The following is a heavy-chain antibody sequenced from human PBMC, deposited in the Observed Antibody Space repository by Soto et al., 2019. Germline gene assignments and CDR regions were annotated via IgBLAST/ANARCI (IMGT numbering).Heavy chain of an antibody. CDR2: INSDETST. Sequence: GGSLRLSCAASGFTFSSYWMHWVRQAPGKGLVWVSLINSDETSTIYVDSVKGRFTISRDNARNTLYLQMNSLRAEDTAVYYCARSRGVIGNNMDVWGQGTTVTVSS. J-gene: IGHJ6*02. CDR1: GFTFSSYW. V-gene: IGHV3-74*01. D-gene: IGHD3-10*01. CDR3: ARSRGVIGNNMDV.